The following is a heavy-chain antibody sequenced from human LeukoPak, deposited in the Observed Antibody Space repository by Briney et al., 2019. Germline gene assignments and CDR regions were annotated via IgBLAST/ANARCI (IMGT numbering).Heavy chain of an antibody. J-gene: IGHJ3*02. CDR2: INPSGGST. CDR3: ARCSGNSASASDAFDI. V-gene: IGHV1-46*01. Sequence: ASVNVSCKSSGYTFTTYYMHWVRQAPGQGLEWMGIINPSGGSTTYAQTFQGRVTMTRDTSTSTVYMELSSLTSEDTAVYYCARCSGNSASASDAFDIWGQGTMVTVSS. D-gene: IGHD4-23*01. CDR1: GYTFTTYY.